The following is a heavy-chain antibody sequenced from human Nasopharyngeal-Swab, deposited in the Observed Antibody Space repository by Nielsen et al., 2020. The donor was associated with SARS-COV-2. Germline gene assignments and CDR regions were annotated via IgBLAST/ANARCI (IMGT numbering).Heavy chain of an antibody. CDR1: GLTFSKAC. CDR3: STGGYTSGLDY. J-gene: IGHJ4*02. CDR2: IKSRSDGGTT. D-gene: IGHD5-18*01. Sequence: GESLKISCAASGLTFSKACMNWVRQAPGRGLEWVGRIKSRSDGGTTYYAAPVKGRFTISRDDSENTVYLQMNSLQIDDTAVYYCSTGGYTSGLDYWGQGTLVTVSS. V-gene: IGHV3-15*01.